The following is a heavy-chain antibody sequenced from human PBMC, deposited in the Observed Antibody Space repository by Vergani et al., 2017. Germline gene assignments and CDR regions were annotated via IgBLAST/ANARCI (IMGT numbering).Heavy chain of an antibody. CDR2: INPSGGST. V-gene: IGHV1-46*03. CDR3: AGXMADTAMVTPSIDY. Sequence: QVQLVQSGAEVKKPGASGKVSCKASGYTFTSYYMHWVRQAPGQGLEWMGIINPSGGSTSYAQKFQGRVTMTRDTSTSTVYMELSSVRPEDTAVYYCAGXMADTAMVTPSIDYWGQGTLVTVSS. CDR1: GYTFTSYY. D-gene: IGHD5-18*01. J-gene: IGHJ4*02.